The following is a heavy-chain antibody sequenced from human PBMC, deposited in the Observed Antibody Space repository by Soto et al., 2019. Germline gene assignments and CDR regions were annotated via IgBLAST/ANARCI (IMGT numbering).Heavy chain of an antibody. CDR3: ARGYCSSTSCYLVEYYYYYYMDV. CDR2: ISSSSSYI. V-gene: IGHV3-21*01. CDR1: GFTFSSYS. J-gene: IGHJ6*03. Sequence: EVQLVESGGVLVKPGGSLRLSCAASGFTFSSYSMNWVRQAPGKGLEWVSSISSSSSYIYYADSVKGRFTISRDNAKNSLYLQMNSLRAEDTAVYYCARGYCSSTSCYLVEYYYYYYMDVWGKGTTVTVSS. D-gene: IGHD2-2*01.